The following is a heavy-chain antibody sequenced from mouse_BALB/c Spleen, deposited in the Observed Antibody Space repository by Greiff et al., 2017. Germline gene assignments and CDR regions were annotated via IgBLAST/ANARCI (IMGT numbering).Heavy chain of an antibody. V-gene: IGHV1S81*02. CDR3: ARCLTGTGAAFAY. D-gene: IGHD4-1*01. CDR1: GYTFTSYW. J-gene: IGHJ3*01. CDR2: INPSNGRT. Sequence: QVQLQQPGAELVKPGASVKLSCKASGYTFTSYWMHWVKQRPGQGLEWIGEINPSNGRTNYNEKFKSKATLTVDKSSSTAYMQLSSLTSEDSAVYYCARCLTGTGAAFAYWGQGTLVTVSA.